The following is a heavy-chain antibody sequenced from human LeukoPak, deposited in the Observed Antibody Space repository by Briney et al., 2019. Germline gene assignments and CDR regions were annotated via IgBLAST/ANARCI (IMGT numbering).Heavy chain of an antibody. CDR1: GGTFSSYA. V-gene: IGHV1-69*05. Sequence: GASVKVSCKASGGTFSSYAISWVRQAPGQGLEWMGGIIPIFGTANYAQKFQGRVTITTDESTSTAYMELSSLRSEDTAVYYCARAHLYYDSSGAFDIWGQGTMVTVSS. D-gene: IGHD3-22*01. J-gene: IGHJ3*02. CDR3: ARAHLYYDSSGAFDI. CDR2: IIPIFGTA.